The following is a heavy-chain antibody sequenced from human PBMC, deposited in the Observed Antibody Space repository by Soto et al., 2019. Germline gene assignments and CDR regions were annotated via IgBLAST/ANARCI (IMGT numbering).Heavy chain of an antibody. Sequence: ASVKVSCKASGYTFTSYGISWVRQAPGQGLEWKGWISAYNGNTNYAQKLQGRVTMTTDTSTSTAYMELRSLRSDDTAMYYCARDHCSSIRCSLTNWFDPWGQGTLVTVSS. D-gene: IGHD2-2*01. J-gene: IGHJ5*02. CDR1: GYTFTSYG. CDR2: ISAYNGNT. CDR3: ARDHCSSIRCSLTNWFDP. V-gene: IGHV1-18*01.